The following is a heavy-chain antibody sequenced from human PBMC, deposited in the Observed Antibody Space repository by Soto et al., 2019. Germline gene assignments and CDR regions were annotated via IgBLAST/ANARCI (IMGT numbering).Heavy chain of an antibody. V-gene: IGHV3-33*01. CDR3: ARDLGGEYVAYYYGMDV. J-gene: IGHJ6*02. D-gene: IGHD4-17*01. CDR1: GFTVNNYA. CDR2: IWSDGSMK. Sequence: QVQVVESGGGVVQPGRSLRLSCAASGFTVNNYAMHWVRQAPGEGLEWVAVIWSDGSMKYYADSVRGRFTISRETSTNTLYLAMNSLRVEDTALYYCARDLGGEYVAYYYGMDVWGQGTTVTVS.